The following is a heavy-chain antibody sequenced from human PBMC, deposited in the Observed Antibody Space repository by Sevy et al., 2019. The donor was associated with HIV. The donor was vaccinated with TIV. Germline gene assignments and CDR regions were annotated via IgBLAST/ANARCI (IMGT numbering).Heavy chain of an antibody. J-gene: IGHJ4*02. CDR3: ARGRYCSGGGCYVDY. V-gene: IGHV3-7*01. Sequence: GGSLRLSCAVPGFIFSGYWMTWVRQPPGKGLEWVANIKPDGSEKYYVDSVKGRFSISRDNTKNSLFLQMNSLRVEDTAFYYCARGRYCSGGGCYVDYLGQGTLVTVSS. CDR1: GFIFSGYW. CDR2: IKPDGSEK. D-gene: IGHD2-15*01.